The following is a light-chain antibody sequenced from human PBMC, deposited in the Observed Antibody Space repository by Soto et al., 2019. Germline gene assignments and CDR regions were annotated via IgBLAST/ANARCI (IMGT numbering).Light chain of an antibody. V-gene: IGLV2-14*01. CDR3: SSYTRSSTVV. Sequence: QSVLTQPASVSGSPGQSITISCTGTSSDVGGYNYVSWYQQHPGKAPELMIYDVSNRPSGVSNRFSGSKSGNTASLTISGLQAEDEADYYCSSYTRSSTVVFGGGTKVTV. CDR2: DVS. CDR1: SSDVGGYNY. J-gene: IGLJ2*01.